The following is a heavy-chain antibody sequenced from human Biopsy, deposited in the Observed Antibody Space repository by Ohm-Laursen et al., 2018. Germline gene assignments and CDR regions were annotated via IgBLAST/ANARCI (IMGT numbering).Heavy chain of an antibody. J-gene: IGHJ3*02. CDR2: LWYDGTNK. CDR1: GFSFSSYG. D-gene: IGHD1-1*01. CDR3: ARPTNARAGGAPFDI. Sequence: SLRLSCTASGFSFSSYGMHWVRQAPGKGLEWVAVLWYDGTNKYYADSVKGRFTISRDNSKNTLYLQMNSLRAQDTAMYYCARPTNARAGGAPFDIWGQGTMVTVSS. V-gene: IGHV3-33*01.